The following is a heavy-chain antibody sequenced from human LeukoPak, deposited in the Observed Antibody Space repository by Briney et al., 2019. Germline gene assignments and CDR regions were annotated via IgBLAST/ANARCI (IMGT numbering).Heavy chain of an antibody. CDR2: INPNSGGT. V-gene: IGHV1-2*02. D-gene: IGHD2-8*01. CDR1: GYTFTGYY. Sequence: ASVKVSCKASGYTFTGYYMHWVRQATGQGLGWMGWINPNSGGTNYAQKFQGRVTMTRDTSISTAYMELSRLRSDDTAVYYCARDSRYCTNGVCYKYWGQGTLVTVSS. J-gene: IGHJ4*02. CDR3: ARDSRYCTNGVCYKY.